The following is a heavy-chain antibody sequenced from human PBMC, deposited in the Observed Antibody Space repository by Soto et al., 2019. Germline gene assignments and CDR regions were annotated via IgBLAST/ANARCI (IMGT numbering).Heavy chain of an antibody. CDR1: GFTFSSYW. CDR3: ARVTDYYESSGYFDY. Sequence: EVQLVESGGGLVQPGGSLRLSCAASGFTFSSYWMSWVRQAPGKGLEWVANIKQDGSEKDYVDSVKGRFTISRDNAKNSLNMQMNRLRAEDTAVYYCARVTDYYESSGYFDYWGQGTLVTVSS. V-gene: IGHV3-7*01. CDR2: IKQDGSEK. D-gene: IGHD3-22*01. J-gene: IGHJ4*02.